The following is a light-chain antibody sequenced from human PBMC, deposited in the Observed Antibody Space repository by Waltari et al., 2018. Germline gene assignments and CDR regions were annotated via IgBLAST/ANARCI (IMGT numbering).Light chain of an antibody. J-gene: IGLJ3*02. Sequence: QTVVTQEPSLSVSTGGTVTLTCALSSGSVSPTSYATWYRQTPGQAPRTLLYKANTRSSGVPDRFSGSILGNKAALTITGAQADDESDYYCSLYMGSGIWVFGGGTKLTVL. CDR1: SGSVSPTSY. CDR3: SLYMGSGIWV. CDR2: KAN. V-gene: IGLV8-61*01.